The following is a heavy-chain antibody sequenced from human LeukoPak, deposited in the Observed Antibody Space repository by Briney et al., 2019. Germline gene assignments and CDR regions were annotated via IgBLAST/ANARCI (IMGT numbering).Heavy chain of an antibody. V-gene: IGHV3-23*01. CDR3: AKVCSSNWYVDS. CDR2: ITDSGSST. D-gene: IGHD6-13*01. CDR1: GFTYSTYA. J-gene: IGHJ4*02. Sequence: GGSLRLSCAASGFTYSTYAMSWVRQAPGKGLDWVSGITDSGSSTYYTDSVKGRFTISRDNSRNTLYLEMYSLRAEDTAVYYCAKVCSSNWYVDSWGQGTLVTVSS.